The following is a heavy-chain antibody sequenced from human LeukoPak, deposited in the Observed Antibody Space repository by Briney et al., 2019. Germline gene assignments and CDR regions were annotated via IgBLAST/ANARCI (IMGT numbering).Heavy chain of an antibody. V-gene: IGHV3-21*01. Sequence: GGSLRLSCAASGFTFSSYSMNWVRQAPGKGLEWVSSISSSSSYIYYADSVKGRFTISRDNAKNSLYLQMNSLRAEDTAVYYCARDAMVRGVIPLDYWGQGTLVTVSS. CDR1: GFTFSSYS. J-gene: IGHJ4*02. CDR3: ARDAMVRGVIPLDY. D-gene: IGHD3-10*01. CDR2: ISSSSSYI.